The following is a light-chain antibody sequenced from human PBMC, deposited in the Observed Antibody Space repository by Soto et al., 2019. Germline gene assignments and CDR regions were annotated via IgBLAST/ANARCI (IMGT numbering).Light chain of an antibody. Sequence: IGFTQSPGPPSFSPGENATLSCKASQSVSSNFLAWYQQKPGQAPRLLIYGVSSRASGIPDRFFGSGSGTDFTLTINRLEPEDFAVYYCQQYANSPITFGQGTRLEVK. CDR2: GVS. CDR1: QSVSSNF. J-gene: IGKJ5*01. CDR3: QQYANSPIT. V-gene: IGKV3-20*01.